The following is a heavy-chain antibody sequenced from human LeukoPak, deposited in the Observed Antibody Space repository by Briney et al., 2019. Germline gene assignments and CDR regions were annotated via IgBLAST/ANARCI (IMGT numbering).Heavy chain of an antibody. CDR1: GGSISSYY. CDR2: IYTSGST. D-gene: IGHD2-15*01. CDR3: ARHRIAGGGPAFDI. Sequence: PSETLSLTCTVSGGSISSYYWSWIRQPPGKGLEWIGYIYTSGSTNYNPSLKSRVTISVDTSKNQFSLKLSSVTAADTAVYCCARHRIAGGGPAFDIWGQGTMVTVSS. V-gene: IGHV4-4*09. J-gene: IGHJ3*02.